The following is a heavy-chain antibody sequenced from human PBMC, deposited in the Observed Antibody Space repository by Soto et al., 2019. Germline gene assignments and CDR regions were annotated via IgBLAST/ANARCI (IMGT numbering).Heavy chain of an antibody. CDR3: TRGQQLVLDDAFDI. Sequence: EVQLVESGGGLVQPGRSLRLSCTASGFTFGDYAMSWFRQAPGKGLEWVGFIRSKAYGGTTEYAASVKGRFTISRDDSKSIAYLQMNSLKTEDTAVYYCTRGQQLVLDDAFDIWGQGTMVTVSS. V-gene: IGHV3-49*03. J-gene: IGHJ3*02. D-gene: IGHD6-13*01. CDR2: IRSKAYGGTT. CDR1: GFTFGDYA.